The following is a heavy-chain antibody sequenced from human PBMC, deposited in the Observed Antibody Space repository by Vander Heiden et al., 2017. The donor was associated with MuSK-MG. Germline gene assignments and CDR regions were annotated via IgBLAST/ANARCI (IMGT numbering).Heavy chain of an antibody. CDR3: ARVDYFGSTRGGFDP. CDR2: ISSNGDST. V-gene: IGHV3-23*01. J-gene: IGHJ5*02. D-gene: IGHD3-10*01. CDR1: GFPFSTNA. Sequence: EVQLLESGGGLVQPGGSLRLSCTASGFPFSTNAMTWVRQAPGKGLEWVSSISSNGDSTYYADSVKGRFTISRDNSKSTLYLQMNSLRAEDTALFYCARVDYFGSTRGGFDPWGQGTLVTVSS.